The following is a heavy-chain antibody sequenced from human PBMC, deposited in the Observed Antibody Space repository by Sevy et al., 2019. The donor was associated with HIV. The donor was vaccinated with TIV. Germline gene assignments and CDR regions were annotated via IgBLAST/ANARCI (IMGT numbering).Heavy chain of an antibody. D-gene: IGHD1-26*01. CDR1: GGSITSLY. J-gene: IGHJ4*02. CDR2: IYYNGHI. V-gene: IGHV4-59*11. Sequence: SETLSLTCTVSGGSITSLYWNWIRQPPGKGLEWIANIYYNGHINYNPSLKSRVTLSLDTSKNQFSLRLGSVTAAETAMYYCAGGNAWGRGYSWGQGTLVTVSS. CDR3: AGGNAWGRGYS.